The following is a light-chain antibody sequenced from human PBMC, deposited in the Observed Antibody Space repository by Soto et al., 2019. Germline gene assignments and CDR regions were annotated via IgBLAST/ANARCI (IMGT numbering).Light chain of an antibody. J-gene: IGKJ4*01. V-gene: IGKV1-17*01. CDR1: QSIRKD. CDR2: AAS. Sequence: DIQMTQAPSSLSASVGDRVTITCRASQSIRKDLGWYQQKPGKAPKRLIYAASTLQNGVPSRFSGSGSGTEFTLTISSLQPEDFATYYCQHHNSYLALTFGGGTKVEIK. CDR3: QHHNSYLALT.